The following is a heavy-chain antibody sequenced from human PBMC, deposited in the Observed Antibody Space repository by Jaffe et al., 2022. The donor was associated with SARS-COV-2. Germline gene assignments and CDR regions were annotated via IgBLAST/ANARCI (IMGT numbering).Heavy chain of an antibody. V-gene: IGHV3-21*01. Sequence: EVQLVESGGGLVKPGGSLRLSCAASGFTFSSYSMNWVRQAPGKGLEWVSSISSSSSYIYYADSVKGRFTISRDNAKNSLYLQMNSLRAEDTAVYYCARVLRVVMYSSSYYYYYGMDVWGQGTTVTVSS. CDR1: GFTFSSYS. CDR3: ARVLRVVMYSSSYYYYYGMDV. J-gene: IGHJ6*02. D-gene: IGHD6-6*01. CDR2: ISSSSSYI.